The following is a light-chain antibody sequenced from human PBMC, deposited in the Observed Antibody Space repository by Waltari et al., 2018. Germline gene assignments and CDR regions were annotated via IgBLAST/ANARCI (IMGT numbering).Light chain of an antibody. J-gene: IGKJ4*01. CDR2: GAS. Sequence: AIRITQSPSSLSASTGDRVTITCRASQTISSYLAWYQQKPGKAPKLLIYGASTLESGVPSRFSGSQSGTDFTLTISCQQAEDSAVYYCQQYNTYPLTFGGGTKVEI. CDR1: QTISSY. V-gene: IGKV1-8*01. CDR3: QQYNTYPLT.